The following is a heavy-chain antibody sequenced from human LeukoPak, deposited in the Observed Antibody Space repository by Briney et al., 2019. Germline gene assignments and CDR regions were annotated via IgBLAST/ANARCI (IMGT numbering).Heavy chain of an antibody. V-gene: IGHV1-2*02. CDR3: AREGVSGAYSSFLYYFDY. CDR1: GYTFTGYY. CDR2: INPNSGGT. D-gene: IGHD6-6*01. Sequence: ASVKVSCKASGYTFTGYYMHWVRQAPGQGLEWMGWINPNSGGTNYAQKFQGRVTMTRDTSISTAYTELSRLRSDDTAVYYCAREGVSGAYSSFLYYFDYWGQGTLVTVSS. J-gene: IGHJ4*02.